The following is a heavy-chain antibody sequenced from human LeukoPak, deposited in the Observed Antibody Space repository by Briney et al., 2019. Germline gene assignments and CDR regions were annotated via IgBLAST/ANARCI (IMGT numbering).Heavy chain of an antibody. V-gene: IGHV1-58*01. D-gene: IGHD4-23*01. J-gene: IGHJ5*02. CDR3: ARGPNKSDGGNSGSAWFDP. CDR2: IVVGSGNT. Sequence: SVKVSCKASGFTFTSSAVQWVRQARGQRLEWIGWIVVGSGNTNYAQKFQERVTITRDMSTSTAYMELSSLRSEDTAVYYCARGPNKSDGGNSGSAWFDPWGQGTLVTVSS. CDR1: GFTFTSSA.